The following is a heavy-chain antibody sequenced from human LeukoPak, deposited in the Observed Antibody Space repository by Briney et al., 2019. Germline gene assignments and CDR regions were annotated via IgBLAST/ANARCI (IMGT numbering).Heavy chain of an antibody. CDR1: GGSFSGYY. J-gene: IGHJ4*02. V-gene: IGHV4-34*01. CDR3: ARHAHYGNYGPNDY. Sequence: SETLSLTCAVYGGSFSGYYWSWIRQPPGKGLEWIGEINHSGSTNYNPALKSRVTISVDTSKKQFSLKVNSVTAADTAVYYCARHAHYGNYGPNDYWGQRTLVTVSS. CDR2: INHSGST. D-gene: IGHD4-11*01.